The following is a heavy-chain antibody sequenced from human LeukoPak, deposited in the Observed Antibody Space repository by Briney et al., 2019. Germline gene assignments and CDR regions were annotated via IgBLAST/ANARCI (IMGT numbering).Heavy chain of an antibody. CDR2: INTNTGNP. V-gene: IGHV7-4-1*02. D-gene: IGHD3-10*01. J-gene: IGHJ4*02. CDR3: ARDRVLLWFGESYYFDY. CDR1: EYTFTSYA. Sequence: ASVKVSCHASEYTFTSYAMNWVRQAPGQGLEWMGWINTNTGNPTYAQGFTGRFVFSLDTSVSTAYLQISSLKAEDTAVYYCARDRVLLWFGESYYFDYWGQGTLVTVSS.